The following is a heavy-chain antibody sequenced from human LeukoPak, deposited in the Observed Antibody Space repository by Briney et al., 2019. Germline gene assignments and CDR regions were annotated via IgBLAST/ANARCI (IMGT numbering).Heavy chain of an antibody. CDR2: IYYSGST. V-gene: IGHV4-59*01. CDR1: GGSIRSYY. Sequence: PSETLSLTCTVSGGSIRSYYWSWIRQPPGKGLEWIGYIYYSGSTNYNPSLKSRVTISVDTSKNQFSLKLSSVTAADTAVYYCASKVGATTPIDAFDIWGQGTMVTVSS. CDR3: ASKVGATTPIDAFDI. J-gene: IGHJ3*02. D-gene: IGHD1-26*01.